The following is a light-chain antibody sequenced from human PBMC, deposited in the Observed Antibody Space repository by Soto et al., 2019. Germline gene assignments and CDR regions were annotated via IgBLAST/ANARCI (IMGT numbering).Light chain of an antibody. V-gene: IGKV3-15*01. CDR2: DAT. Sequence: EIVMTQSQATLAVSPGERAPLSCRASQSVSSYLAWYQQKPGQPPRLLIYDATIRAADVPARFSGSWSGTEFTLTINSLQSEDFAVYYCQQYDAWPLTFGGGTMVDI. CDR3: QQYDAWPLT. CDR1: QSVSSY. J-gene: IGKJ4*01.